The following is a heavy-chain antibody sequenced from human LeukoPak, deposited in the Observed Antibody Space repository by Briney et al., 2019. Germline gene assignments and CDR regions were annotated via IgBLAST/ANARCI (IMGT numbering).Heavy chain of an antibody. CDR1: GFSINGYY. D-gene: IGHD4-23*01. V-gene: IGHV4-59*08. Sequence: SETLSLTCTVSGFSINGYYWSWIRQPPGNGLEWIGYVYYSGSTDYNPSLRSRVTISVDTSKNQFSLRLSSVTAADTAVYYCARHLHYGGKPFDYWGQGALVTVSS. CDR3: ARHLHYGGKPFDY. CDR2: VYYSGST. J-gene: IGHJ4*02.